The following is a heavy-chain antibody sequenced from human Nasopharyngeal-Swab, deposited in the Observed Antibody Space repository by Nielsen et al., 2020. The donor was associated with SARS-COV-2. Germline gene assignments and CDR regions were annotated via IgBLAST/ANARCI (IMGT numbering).Heavy chain of an antibody. Sequence: GESLKISCAASGFTFSSDGMHWVRQAPGKGLEWVAVIWYDGSNKYYADSVKGRFTISRDTSKNTLYLKMNSLRAEDTAVYYCARDYYDSSGYYYFDYWGQGTLVTVSS. CDR1: GFTFSSDG. J-gene: IGHJ4*02. D-gene: IGHD3-22*01. V-gene: IGHV3-33*01. CDR2: IWYDGSNK. CDR3: ARDYYDSSGYYYFDY.